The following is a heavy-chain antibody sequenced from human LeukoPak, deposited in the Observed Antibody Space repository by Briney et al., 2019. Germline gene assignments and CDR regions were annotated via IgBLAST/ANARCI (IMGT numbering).Heavy chain of an antibody. CDR1: GGTFSSYA. CDR3: ARGEGSVKSVDYYYMDV. J-gene: IGHJ6*03. Sequence: SVKVSCKASGGTFSSYAISWVRQAPGQGLEWMGGIVPIFGTANYAQKFQGRVTITADESTSTAYMELSSLRSEDTAVYYCARGEGSVKSVDYYYMDVWGKGTTVTVSS. CDR2: IVPIFGTA. D-gene: IGHD4-11*01. V-gene: IGHV1-69*01.